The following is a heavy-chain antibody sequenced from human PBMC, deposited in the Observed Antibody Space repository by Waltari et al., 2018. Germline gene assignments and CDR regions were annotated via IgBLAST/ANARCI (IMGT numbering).Heavy chain of an antibody. CDR3: AHRPDCWGCYFFDY. J-gene: IGHJ4*02. CDR1: GFSLRTSGVG. V-gene: IGHV2-5*02. CDR2: SYCDDDK. Sequence: QITLKESGPTLVKPTQTLTLTCTFSGFSLRTSGVGVGWIRQPPGKALEWLAASYCDDDKRYSPALRSRRTITKEPPKTQVGLTMSIIDAVDTSTYYCAHRPDCWGCYFFDYWGQGRLITVSP. D-gene: IGHD3-3*01.